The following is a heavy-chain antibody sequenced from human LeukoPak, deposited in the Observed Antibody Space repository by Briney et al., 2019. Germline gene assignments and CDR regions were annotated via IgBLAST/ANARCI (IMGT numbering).Heavy chain of an antibody. J-gene: IGHJ4*02. V-gene: IGHV4-34*01. Sequence: PSETLSLTCAVYGGSFSGYYWSWIRQPPGKGLEWIGEIDHSGSTNYNPSLKSRVTISVDTSKNQFSLKLSSVTAADTAVYYCASRPDTTYQRYYFDYWGQGTLVTVS. CDR1: GGSFSGYY. D-gene: IGHD1-14*01. CDR3: ASRPDTTYQRYYFDY. CDR2: IDHSGST.